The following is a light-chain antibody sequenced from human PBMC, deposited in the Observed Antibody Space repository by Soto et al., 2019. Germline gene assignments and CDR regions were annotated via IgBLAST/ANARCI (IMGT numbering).Light chain of an antibody. CDR3: QQYNNWLWT. V-gene: IGKV3-15*01. J-gene: IGKJ1*01. CDR2: GAS. Sequence: EIVITQSPSTLSVSPVERATLSCMASQSVSSNLAWYQQKPGQAPRLLIYGASTRATGIPARFSGSGSGTEFTLTISSLQSEDFAVYYCQQYNNWLWTFGQGTKVDIK. CDR1: QSVSSN.